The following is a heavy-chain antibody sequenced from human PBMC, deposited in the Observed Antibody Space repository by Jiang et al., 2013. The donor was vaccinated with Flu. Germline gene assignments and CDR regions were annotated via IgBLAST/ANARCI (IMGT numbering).Heavy chain of an antibody. V-gene: IGHV2-70*12. CDR3: VHRSLYGYFDY. J-gene: IGHJ4*02. D-gene: IGHD3-10*01. Sequence: TQTLTLTCTFSGFSLNTRGMSMSWIRQPPGKALEWLALIDWTDDKYYTTSLQTRLTISKDSSKNQVVLIMTNMDPVDTATYYCVHRSLYGYFDYWGQGTLVTVSS. CDR1: GFSLNTRGMS. CDR2: IDWTDDK.